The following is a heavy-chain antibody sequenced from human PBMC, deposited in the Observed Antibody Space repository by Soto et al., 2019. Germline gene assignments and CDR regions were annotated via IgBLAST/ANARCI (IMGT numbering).Heavy chain of an antibody. V-gene: IGHV4-59*12. J-gene: IGHJ5*02. D-gene: IGHD2-2*01. CDR3: ARGGDIVVVPAAIGFDP. CDR1: GGSISSYY. CDR2: IYYSGST. Sequence: PSETLSLTCTVSGGSISSYYWSWIRQPPGKGLEWIGYIYYSGSTYYNPSLKSRVTISVDTSKNQFSLKLSSVTAADTAVYYCARGGDIVVVPAAIGFDPWGQGTLVTVSS.